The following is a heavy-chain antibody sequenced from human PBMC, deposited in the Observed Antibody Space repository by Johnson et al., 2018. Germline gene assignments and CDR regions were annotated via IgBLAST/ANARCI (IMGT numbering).Heavy chain of an antibody. J-gene: IGHJ6*02. CDR3: ASSTAAGTYYYYGMDV. V-gene: IGHV1-69*01. CDR2: IIPIFGTA. D-gene: IGHD6-13*01. Sequence: QVQLQESGAEVKKPGSSVKVSCKASGGTFSSYAISWVRQAPGQGLEWMGGIIPIFGTANYAQKFQGRVTITADESTGTAYMELSSLRSEDTAVYYCASSTAAGTYYYYGMDVWGQGTTVTVSS. CDR1: GGTFSSYA.